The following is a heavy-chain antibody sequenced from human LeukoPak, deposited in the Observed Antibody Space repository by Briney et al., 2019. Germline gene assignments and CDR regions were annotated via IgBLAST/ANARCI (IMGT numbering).Heavy chain of an antibody. CDR2: ISGYNGQT. J-gene: IGHJ4*02. Sequence: GASVKVSCKASGYTFSNHGISWVRQAPGQGLEWMGWISGYNGQTEYAQKFQGRVTLTTDTSTSTAYMEVRSLTSDDTAVYYCARHIGVSQFDYWGQGTLVTVSS. CDR3: ARHIGVSQFDY. D-gene: IGHD3-10*01. V-gene: IGHV1-18*01. CDR1: GYTFSNHG.